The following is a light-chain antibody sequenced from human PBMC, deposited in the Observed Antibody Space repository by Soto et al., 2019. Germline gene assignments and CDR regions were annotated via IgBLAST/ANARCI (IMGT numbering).Light chain of an antibody. CDR2: GAS. V-gene: IGKV3D-15*01. J-gene: IGKJ5*01. Sequence: EIVFTQSPATLSLSPGERATLSCRASQSVSSYLAWYQQKPGQAPRLLIYGASTRATGIPARFSGSGSGTEFTLTISSLQSEDFAVYYCQQYNSWPQITFGQGTRLEIK. CDR3: QQYNSWPQIT. CDR1: QSVSSY.